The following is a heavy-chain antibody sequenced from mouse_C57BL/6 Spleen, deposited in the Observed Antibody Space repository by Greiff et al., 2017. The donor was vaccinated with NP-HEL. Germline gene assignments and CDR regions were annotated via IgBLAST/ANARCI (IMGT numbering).Heavy chain of an antibody. Sequence: EVKLVESGGDLVKPGGSLKLSCAASGFTFSSYGMSWVRQTPDKRLEWVATISSGGSYTYYPDSVKGRFTISRDNAKNTLYLQMSSLKSEDTAMYYCARLGGNYWYYFDYWGQGTTLTVSS. V-gene: IGHV5-6*02. CDR2: ISSGGSYT. CDR1: GFTFSSYG. J-gene: IGHJ2*01. D-gene: IGHD2-1*01. CDR3: ARLGGNYWYYFDY.